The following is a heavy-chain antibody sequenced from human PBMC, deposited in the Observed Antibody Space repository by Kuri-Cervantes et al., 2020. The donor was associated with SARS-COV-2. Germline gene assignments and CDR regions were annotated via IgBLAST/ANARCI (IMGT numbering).Heavy chain of an antibody. J-gene: IGHJ4*02. V-gene: IGHV1-46*01. CDR2: INPSGGST. D-gene: IGHD3-3*01. CDR1: GYTFTSYY. CDR3: ARMADDETYYDFWSGYYFDY. Sequence: ASVKVSCKASGYTFTSYYMHWVRQAPGQGLEWMGIINPSGGSTSYAQKFQGRVTMTRDTSTSTVYMELSSLRSEDTAVYYCARMADDETYYDFWSGYYFDYWGQGTLVTVSS.